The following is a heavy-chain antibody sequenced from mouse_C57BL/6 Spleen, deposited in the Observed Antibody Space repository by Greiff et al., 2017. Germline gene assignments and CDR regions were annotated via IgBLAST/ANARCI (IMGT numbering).Heavy chain of an antibody. Sequence: VQLQEPGAELAKPGASVKLSCKASGYTFTSYWMHWVKQRPGQGLEWIGKINPTSGYTKYNQKFKDKATLTVDKSSSTAYMQLSSLTYEDSAVDYCADGGSVSNPAWFAYWGQGTLVTVSA. J-gene: IGHJ3*01. CDR1: GYTFTSYW. CDR2: INPTSGYT. CDR3: ADGGSVSNPAWFAY. V-gene: IGHV1-7*01. D-gene: IGHD2-5*01.